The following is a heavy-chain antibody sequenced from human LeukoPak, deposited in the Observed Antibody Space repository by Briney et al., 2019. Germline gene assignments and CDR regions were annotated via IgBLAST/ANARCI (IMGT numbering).Heavy chain of an antibody. CDR3: AGRYFDVLTGGREGFDY. D-gene: IGHD3-9*01. J-gene: IGHJ4*02. V-gene: IGHV3-30*04. CDR2: ISYDGRNK. Sequence: GGSLRLSCAASGFTFSNYAIHWVRQAPGQGLEWVTLISYDGRNKNYADSVKGRFTISRDNSKNTLYLQMNSLRAEDTAVYYCAGRYFDVLTGGREGFDYWGQGTLVTVSS. CDR1: GFTFSNYA.